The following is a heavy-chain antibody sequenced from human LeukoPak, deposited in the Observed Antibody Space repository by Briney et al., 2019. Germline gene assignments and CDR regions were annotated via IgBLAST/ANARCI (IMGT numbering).Heavy chain of an antibody. CDR1: GYTFTGYY. J-gene: IGHJ4*02. CDR2: INPNSGGT. CDR3: ARSEPVVTATADY. V-gene: IGHV1-2*02. Sequence: ASVKVSCKASGYTFTGYYMHWVRQAPGQGLEWMGWINPNSGGTNYAQKFQGRVTMTRDMSTSTVYMELSSLRSEDTAVYYCARSEPVVTATADYWGQGTLVTVSS. D-gene: IGHD2-21*02.